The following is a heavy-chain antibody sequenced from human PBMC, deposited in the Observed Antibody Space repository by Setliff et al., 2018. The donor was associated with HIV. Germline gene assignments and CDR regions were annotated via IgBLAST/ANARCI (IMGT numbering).Heavy chain of an antibody. D-gene: IGHD2-21*02. CDR2: IYYSGST. CDR3: AGSIVVVTAAPLT. J-gene: IGHJ5*02. Sequence: SETLSLTCTVSGGPISSSSYYWGWIRQPPGKGLEWIGNIYYSGSTYYNPSLKSRVTISVDTSKNQFSLKLSSVTAADTAVYYCAGSIVVVTAAPLTWGQGTLVTVSS. V-gene: IGHV4-39*01. CDR1: GGPISSSSYY.